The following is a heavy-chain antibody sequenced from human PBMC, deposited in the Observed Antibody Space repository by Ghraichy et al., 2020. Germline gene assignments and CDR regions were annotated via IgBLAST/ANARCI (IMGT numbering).Heavy chain of an antibody. J-gene: IGHJ4*02. V-gene: IGHV3-23*01. Sequence: GGSLRLSCAASGFTFSSYAMSWVRQAPGKGLEWVSAISGSGGSTYYADSVKGRFTISRDNSKNTLYLQMNSLRAEDTAVYYCAKDPNYYDSSGYFDYWGQGTLVTVSS. CDR1: GFTFSSYA. D-gene: IGHD3-22*01. CDR2: ISGSGGST. CDR3: AKDPNYYDSSGYFDY.